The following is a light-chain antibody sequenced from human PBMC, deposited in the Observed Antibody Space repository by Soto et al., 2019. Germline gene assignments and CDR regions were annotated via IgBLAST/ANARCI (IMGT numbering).Light chain of an antibody. V-gene: IGKV3-15*01. CDR3: LQSNNWPPWT. Sequence: EIVMTQSPATLSVSPGARATLSCRASQSVSNNLAWYQQKPGQAPRLLIYGASTRATGIPARFSGSGSGTEFTLTISSLQSEDFAVYYCLQSNNWPPWTFGQGTRLEI. J-gene: IGKJ5*01. CDR2: GAS. CDR1: QSVSNN.